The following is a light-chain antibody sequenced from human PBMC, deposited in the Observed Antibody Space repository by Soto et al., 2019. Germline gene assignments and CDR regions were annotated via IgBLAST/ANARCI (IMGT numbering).Light chain of an antibody. CDR2: ANT. V-gene: IGLV1-40*01. CDR1: SSNIGAGFD. J-gene: IGLJ2*01. CDR3: QSYDINLSASGI. Sequence: QSALTQPPSVSGALGQTVTISCTGSSSNIGAGFDVHWYQQLQGTAPKRLIYANTIRHTGVPHRFSAAKSGTSASLAITGLQPEDEADYYCQSYDINLSASGIFGGGTKVTVL.